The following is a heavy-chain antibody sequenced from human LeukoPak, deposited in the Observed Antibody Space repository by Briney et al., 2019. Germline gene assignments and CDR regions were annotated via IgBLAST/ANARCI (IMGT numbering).Heavy chain of an antibody. J-gene: IGHJ1*01. CDR2: IKRKIEGGTT. CDR1: GFTFSNAW. Sequence: PGGSLRLSCAASGFTFSNAWMSWVRQAPGKGLEWVGRIKRKIEGGTTDYAAPVKGRVTISRDDSKNTLYLQINSLTTEDTGVYYCTTGITSWGQGALVTVSA. CDR3: TTGITS. V-gene: IGHV3-15*01.